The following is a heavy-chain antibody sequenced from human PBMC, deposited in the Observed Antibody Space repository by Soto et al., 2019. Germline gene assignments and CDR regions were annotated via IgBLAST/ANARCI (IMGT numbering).Heavy chain of an antibody. Sequence: KPSETLSLTCAVYGGSFSGYYWSWIRQPPGKGLEWIGEINHSGSTNYNPSLKSRVTISVDTSKNQFSLKLSSVTAADTAVYYCASHCGGDCYSDYWGQGTLVTVSS. J-gene: IGHJ4*02. V-gene: IGHV4-34*01. CDR1: GGSFSGYY. D-gene: IGHD2-21*02. CDR2: INHSGST. CDR3: ASHCGGDCYSDY.